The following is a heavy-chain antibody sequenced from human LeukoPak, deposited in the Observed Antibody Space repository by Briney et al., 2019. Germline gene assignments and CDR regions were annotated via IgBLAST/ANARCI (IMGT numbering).Heavy chain of an antibody. J-gene: IGHJ3*02. Sequence: GGSLRLSCAASGFTFSSYSMNWVRQAPGKGLECVSYISSSSSTIYYADSVKGRYTISRDNSKNTVYLQMNSLRVEDTAVYYCARGLFLSGYLDAFDIWGQGTVVTVSS. D-gene: IGHD3-22*01. CDR2: ISSSSSTI. CDR3: ARGLFLSGYLDAFDI. CDR1: GFTFSSYS. V-gene: IGHV3-48*01.